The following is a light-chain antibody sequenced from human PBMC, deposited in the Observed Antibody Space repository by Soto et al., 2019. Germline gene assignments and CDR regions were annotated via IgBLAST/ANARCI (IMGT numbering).Light chain of an antibody. CDR3: CSYAGSSSYV. CDR2: TVT. CDR1: SSDIGGYND. J-gene: IGLJ1*01. V-gene: IGLV2-11*01. Sequence: QSALTQPRSVSGSPGQSVTISCTGTSSDIGGYNDVSWYQQHPGKAPKLMIYTVTKRPSGVPDRFSGSKSDNTAYLTISGLPADDEADYYCCSYAGSSSYVFGTGTKLTVL.